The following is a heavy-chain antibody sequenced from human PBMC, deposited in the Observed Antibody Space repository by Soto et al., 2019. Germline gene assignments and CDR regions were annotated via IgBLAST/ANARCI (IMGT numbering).Heavy chain of an antibody. CDR1: GFTFSNYA. J-gene: IGHJ4*02. V-gene: IGHV3-23*01. CDR2: ISGSGGST. Sequence: EVQLLESGGGLVQPGGSLRLSCAASGFTFSNYAMNWVRQAPGKGLEWVSVISGSGGSTYYADSVKGRFTISRDNSKNTLYLQRNSLRAEDTAVYYCAKRGSGSYYDYWGQGTLVTVSS. D-gene: IGHD3-10*01. CDR3: AKRGSGSYYDY.